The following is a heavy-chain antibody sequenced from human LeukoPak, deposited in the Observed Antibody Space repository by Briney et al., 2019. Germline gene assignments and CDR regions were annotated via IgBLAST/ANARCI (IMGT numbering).Heavy chain of an antibody. V-gene: IGHV4-61*09. Sequence: NPSETLSLTCTVSGGSISSGSYYWSWIRQPAGKGLEWIGHLYTSGSTYYNPSLNSPITISVDTSKNQSSLRLSSVTAADTAVYYCARDGGYRRGYFDYWGQGTLVTVSP. J-gene: IGHJ4*02. CDR3: ARDGGYRRGYFDY. CDR2: LYTSGST. D-gene: IGHD6-25*01. CDR1: GGSISSGSYY.